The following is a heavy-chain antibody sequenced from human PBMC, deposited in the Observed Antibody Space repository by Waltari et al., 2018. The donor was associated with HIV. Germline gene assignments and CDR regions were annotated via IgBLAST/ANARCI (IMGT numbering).Heavy chain of an antibody. J-gene: IGHJ5*02. Sequence: QVQLQESGPGLVKPSETLSLTCTVSGGSISSYYWSWIRQPPGKGLEWIGYIYYSGSTNYNPSLKSRVTISVDTSKNQFSLKLSSVTAADTAVYYCARDSSSSWYNWFDPWGQGTLVTVSS. V-gene: IGHV4-59*01. CDR3: ARDSSSSWYNWFDP. D-gene: IGHD6-13*01. CDR2: IYYSGST. CDR1: GGSISSYY.